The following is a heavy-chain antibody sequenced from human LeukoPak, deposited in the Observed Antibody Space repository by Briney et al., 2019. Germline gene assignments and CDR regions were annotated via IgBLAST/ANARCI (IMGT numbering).Heavy chain of an antibody. J-gene: IGHJ4*01. CDR1: GFTFSSYG. V-gene: IGHV3-30*02. CDR3: AKGQITKQPDPLDY. Sequence: GGSLRLSCAASGFTFSSYGMHWVRQAPGKGLEWVAFIRYDGSNKYYADSVKGRFTISRDNSKNTLYLQMNSLRAEDTAVYYCAKGQITKQPDPLDYWGQGTLVTVSS. CDR2: IRYDGSNK. D-gene: IGHD1-14*01.